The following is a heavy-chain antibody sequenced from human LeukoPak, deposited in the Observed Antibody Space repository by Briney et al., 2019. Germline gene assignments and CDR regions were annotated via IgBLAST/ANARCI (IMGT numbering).Heavy chain of an antibody. CDR2: IYSGGST. CDR3: ARAMYSSSRTFDY. Sequence: PGRSLRLSCAASGFTFSSYAMHWVRQAPGKGLEWVSVIYSGGSTYYADSVKGRFTISRDNSKNTLYLQMNSLRAEDTAVYYCARAMYSSSRTFDYWGQGTLVTVSS. V-gene: IGHV3-66*02. J-gene: IGHJ4*02. D-gene: IGHD6-13*01. CDR1: GFTFSSYA.